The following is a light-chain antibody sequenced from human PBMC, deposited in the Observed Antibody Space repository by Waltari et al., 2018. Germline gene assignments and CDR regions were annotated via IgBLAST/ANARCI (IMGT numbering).Light chain of an antibody. V-gene: IGKV1-5*03. CDR2: KAS. J-gene: IGKJ1*01. CDR3: QHYNSFPWT. Sequence: DIQMTQSPSTLSASVGDRVTITCRASQSISSWLAWYQQKPGKAPKFLFYKASNLESGVPSRFSGSGSGTEFTLTISSLQPDDFATYYCQHYNSFPWTFGQGTKVEIK. CDR1: QSISSW.